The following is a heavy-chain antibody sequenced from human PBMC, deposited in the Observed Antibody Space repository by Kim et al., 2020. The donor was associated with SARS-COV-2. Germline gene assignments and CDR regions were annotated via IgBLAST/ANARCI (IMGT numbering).Heavy chain of an antibody. Sequence: ASVKVSCKASGYTFTSYYMHWVRQAPGQGLEWMGIINPSGGSTSYAQKFQGRVTMTRDTSTSTVYMELSSLRSEDTAVYYCAGYGEMNYYDSSGYQGSYYYYGMDVWGQGTTVTVSS. CDR2: INPSGGST. CDR3: AGYGEMNYYDSSGYQGSYYYYGMDV. D-gene: IGHD3-22*01. CDR1: GYTFTSYY. J-gene: IGHJ6*02. V-gene: IGHV1-46*01.